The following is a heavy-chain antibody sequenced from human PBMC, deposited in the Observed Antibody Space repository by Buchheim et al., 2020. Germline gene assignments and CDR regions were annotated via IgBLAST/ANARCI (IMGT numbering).Heavy chain of an antibody. Sequence: QVQLQQWGAGLLKPSETLSLTCAVYGGSFSGYYWSWIRQPPGKGLEWIGEINHSGSTNYNPSLKSRVTISVDTSKNQFSLKLSSVTAADTAVYYCARGRSVYYYDSSGYIRTYYFDYWGQGTL. CDR1: GGSFSGYY. CDR3: ARGRSVYYYDSSGYIRTYYFDY. D-gene: IGHD3-22*01. J-gene: IGHJ4*02. CDR2: INHSGST. V-gene: IGHV4-34*01.